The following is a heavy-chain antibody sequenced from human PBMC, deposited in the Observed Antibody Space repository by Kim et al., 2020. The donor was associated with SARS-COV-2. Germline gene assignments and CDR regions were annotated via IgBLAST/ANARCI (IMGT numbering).Heavy chain of an antibody. J-gene: IGHJ4*02. CDR3: AASVEGARGYFDY. Sequence: GGSLRLSCAASGFTFGTYGMHWVRQAPGLGLDCVAVISYDGINKYYADSVKGRFTISRDNSKNTLYLQMNSLRPEDTAVYYCAASVEGARGYFDYWGQGALVTLSS. V-gene: IGHV3-30*03. CDR1: GFTFGTYG. CDR2: ISYDGINK. D-gene: IGHD2-15*01.